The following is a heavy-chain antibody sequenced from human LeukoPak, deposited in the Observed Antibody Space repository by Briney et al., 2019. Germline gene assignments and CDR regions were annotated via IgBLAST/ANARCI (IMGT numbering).Heavy chain of an antibody. D-gene: IGHD3-10*01. CDR3: ASEYFRPSGNY. Sequence: GGSLRLSCAASRFTFSSYWMHWVRQTPGKGLVWVSHINSDGSNTGYADSVKGRFTISRDNAKNTLYLQMNSLRAEDTAVYYCASEYFRPSGNYWGQGTLVTVSS. J-gene: IGHJ4*02. CDR1: RFTFSSYW. CDR2: INSDGSNT. V-gene: IGHV3-74*01.